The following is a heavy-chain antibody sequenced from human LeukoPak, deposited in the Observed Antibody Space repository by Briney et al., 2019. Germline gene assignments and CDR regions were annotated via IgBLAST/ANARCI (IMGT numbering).Heavy chain of an antibody. J-gene: IGHJ4*02. Sequence: SETLSLTCAVYGGSFSGYYWGWIRQPPGKGLEWIGEINHSGSTNYNPSLKSRVTISVDTSKNQFSLKLSSVTAADTAVYYCARQSSGSSGFDYWGQGTLVTVSS. D-gene: IGHD3-22*01. CDR1: GGSFSGYY. CDR2: INHSGST. V-gene: IGHV4-34*01. CDR3: ARQSSGSSGFDY.